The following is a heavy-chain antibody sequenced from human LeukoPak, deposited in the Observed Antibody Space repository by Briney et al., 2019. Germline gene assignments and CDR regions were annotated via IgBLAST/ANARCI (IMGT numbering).Heavy chain of an antibody. CDR1: GGSFSGYY. V-gene: IGHV4-34*01. Sequence: SETLSLTCAVYGGSFSGYYWSWIRQPPGKGLEWIGEINHSGSTNYNPALKSRVTISVDTSKNKFSLKLSSVTAADTAVYYCAGFNWDGWLQGEHRPYWFDPWGQGTLVTVSS. CDR3: AGFNWDGWLQGEHRPYWFDP. J-gene: IGHJ5*02. D-gene: IGHD5-24*01. CDR2: INHSGST.